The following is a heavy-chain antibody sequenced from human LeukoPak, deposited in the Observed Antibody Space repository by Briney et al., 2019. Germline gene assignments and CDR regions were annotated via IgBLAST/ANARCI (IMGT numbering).Heavy chain of an antibody. CDR1: GFSFRGYA. D-gene: IGHD2/OR15-2a*01. CDR2: ISTHGETI. Sequence: GGSLRLSCAASGFSFRGYAMSWVRQAPGKGLEWVSAISTHGETIYYADSVKGRFTTSRDNSKNTLYLQLNSLRVEDTAVYFCAKAAPDTTYFDFWGQGTLVTVSS. J-gene: IGHJ4*02. CDR3: AKAAPDTTYFDF. V-gene: IGHV3-23*01.